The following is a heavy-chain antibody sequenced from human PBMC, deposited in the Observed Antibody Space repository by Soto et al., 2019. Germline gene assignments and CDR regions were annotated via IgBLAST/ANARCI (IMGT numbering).Heavy chain of an antibody. CDR1: GGSISSGGYY. CDR2: IYYSGST. D-gene: IGHD6-13*01. CDR3: ARVLTYSSREFDP. J-gene: IGHJ5*02. Sequence: SETLSLTCTVSGGSISSGGYYWSWIRQHPGKGLEWIGYIYYSGSTYYNPSLKSRVTISVDTSKNQFSLKLSSVTAADTAVYYCARVLTYSSREFDPWGQGTLVTVSS. V-gene: IGHV4-31*03.